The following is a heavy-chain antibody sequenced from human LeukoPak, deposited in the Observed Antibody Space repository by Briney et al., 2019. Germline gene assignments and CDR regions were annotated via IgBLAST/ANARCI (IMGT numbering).Heavy chain of an antibody. CDR1: GGSFSGYY. D-gene: IGHD4-23*01. CDR3: ARDPTTVVTLPYYFDF. Sequence: SETLSLTCAVHGGSFSGYYWNWIRQSPEKGLECIGEINDRGHTNYNPSLKSRVTISVDTSKKQFSLRLSSVTAADTAVYYCARDPTTVVTLPYYFDFCGQGTLVAVSS. CDR2: INDRGHT. V-gene: IGHV4-34*01. J-gene: IGHJ4*02.